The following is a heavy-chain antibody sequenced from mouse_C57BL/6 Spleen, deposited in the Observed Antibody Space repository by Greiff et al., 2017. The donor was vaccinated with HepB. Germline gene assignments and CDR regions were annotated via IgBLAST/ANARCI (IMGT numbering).Heavy chain of an antibody. D-gene: IGHD2-2*01. CDR3: ARSYGYDNYFDY. J-gene: IGHJ2*01. CDR1: GYSITSGYY. V-gene: IGHV3-6*01. CDR2: ISYDGSN. Sequence: DVKLQESGPGLVKPSQSLSLTCSVTGYSITSGYYWNWIRQFPGNKLEWMGYISYDGSNNYNPSLKNRISITRDTSKNQFFLKLNSVTTEDTATYYCARSYGYDNYFDYWGQGTTLTVSS.